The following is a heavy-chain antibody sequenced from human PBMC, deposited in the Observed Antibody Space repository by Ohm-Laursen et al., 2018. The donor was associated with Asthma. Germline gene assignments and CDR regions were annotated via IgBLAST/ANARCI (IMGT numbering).Heavy chain of an antibody. CDR3: ARDSGMAVVVDAFDL. CDR2: ISGSGGST. D-gene: IGHD6-19*01. CDR1: GFTFSNAW. V-gene: IGHV3-23*01. J-gene: IGHJ3*01. Sequence: SLRLSCAASGFTFSNAWMSWVRQAPGKGLEWVSAISGSGGSTYYADSVKGRFTISRDNSKNTLFLQMNRLRVEDTAIYYCARDSGMAVVVDAFDLWGQGTMVTVSS.